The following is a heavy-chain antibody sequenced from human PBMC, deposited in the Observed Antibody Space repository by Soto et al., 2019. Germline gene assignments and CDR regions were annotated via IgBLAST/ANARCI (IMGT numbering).Heavy chain of an antibody. Sequence: PGGSLRLSCAASGFTVSSNYMSWVRQAPGKGLEWVSVIYSGGSTYCADSVKGRFTVSRDNSKNTLYLQMNSLRAEDTAVYYCAGNYDILTGYGGYYYYYMDVWGKGTTVTVS. CDR3: AGNYDILTGYGGYYYYYMDV. V-gene: IGHV3-66*01. J-gene: IGHJ6*03. CDR1: GFTVSSNY. CDR2: IYSGGST. D-gene: IGHD3-9*01.